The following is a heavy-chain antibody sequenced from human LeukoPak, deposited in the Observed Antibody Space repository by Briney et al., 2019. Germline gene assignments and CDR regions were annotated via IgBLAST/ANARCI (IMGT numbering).Heavy chain of an antibody. CDR1: GYTFTSCY. J-gene: IGHJ4*02. CDR2: INPSGGST. V-gene: IGHV1-46*01. D-gene: IGHD3-22*01. Sequence: GASVKVSCKASGYTFTSCYMHWVRQAPGQGLEWMGIINPSGGSTSYAQKFQGRVTMTRDTSTSTVYMELSSLRSEDTAVYYCARDSPYYYDSSGYYGAIRYWGQGTLVTVSS. CDR3: ARDSPYYYDSSGYYGAIRY.